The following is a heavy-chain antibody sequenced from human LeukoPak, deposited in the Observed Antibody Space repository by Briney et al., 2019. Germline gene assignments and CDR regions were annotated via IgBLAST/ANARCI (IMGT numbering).Heavy chain of an antibody. D-gene: IGHD2-21*02. Sequence: ASETLSLTCTVSGGSIGSGYYWAWIRQPPGKGLEWIGSIHYGGTTHYNPSLQSRVTISADTSKNQFALDLRSVTAADTAVYYCTRDIGDFVSDFWGQGTLVTVSS. CDR1: GGSIGSGYY. CDR3: TRDIGDFVSDF. CDR2: IHYGGTT. J-gene: IGHJ4*02. V-gene: IGHV4-39*02.